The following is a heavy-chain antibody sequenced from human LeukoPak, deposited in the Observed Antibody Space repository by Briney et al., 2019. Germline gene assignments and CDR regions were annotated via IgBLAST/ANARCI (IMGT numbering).Heavy chain of an antibody. CDR2: ISSSSSYI. D-gene: IGHD6-13*01. V-gene: IGHV3-21*01. J-gene: IGHJ4*02. CDR3: ARTLGPKYSSSWYGY. CDR1: GFTFSSYS. Sequence: SGGSLRLSCAASGFTFSSYSMNWVRQAPGKGLEWVSSISSSSSYIYYADSVKGRFAISRDNAKNSLYLQMISLRAEDTAVYYCARTLGPKYSSSWYGYWGQGTLVTVSS.